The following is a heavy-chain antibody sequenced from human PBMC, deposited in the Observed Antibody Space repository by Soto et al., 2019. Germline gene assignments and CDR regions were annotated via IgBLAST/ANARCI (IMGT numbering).Heavy chain of an antibody. V-gene: IGHV3-15*07. CDR3: TIETYYYDSSGFDDAFDI. CDR2: IKSKTDGGTT. Sequence: GGSLTLSCAASGFTFSNASMNWVRQAPGKELEKVSSIKSKTDGGTTDYAAPVKGKFTISRDDSKNTLYLQMNSLKTEDTAVYYCTIETYYYDSSGFDDAFDIWGQGTMVTVSS. CDR1: GFTFSNAS. J-gene: IGHJ3*02. D-gene: IGHD3-22*01.